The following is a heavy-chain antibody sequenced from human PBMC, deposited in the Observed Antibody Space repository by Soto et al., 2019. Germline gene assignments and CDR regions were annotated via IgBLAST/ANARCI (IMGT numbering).Heavy chain of an antibody. D-gene: IGHD2-2*01. CDR1: GGTFSSYA. CDR3: AVIGYCSSTSCREYYFDY. J-gene: IGHJ4*02. Sequence: SVKVSCKASGGTFSSYAISWVRQAPGQGLERMGGIIHIFGTANYAQKFQGRVTITADESTSTAYMELRSLRSDDTAVYYCAVIGYCSSTSCREYYFDYWGQGTVVTVSS. V-gene: IGHV1-69*13. CDR2: IIHIFGTA.